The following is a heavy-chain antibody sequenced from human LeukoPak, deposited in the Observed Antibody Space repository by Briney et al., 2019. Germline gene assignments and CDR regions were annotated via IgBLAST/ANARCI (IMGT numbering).Heavy chain of an antibody. CDR3: AREPYGDYPRGDDY. D-gene: IGHD4-17*01. Sequence: GASVKVSCKASGGTFSSYAISWVRQAPGQGLEWMGGIIPIFGTANYAQKFQGRVTITADESTSTAYMELSSLRSEDTAVYYCAREPYGDYPRGDDYWGQGTLVTVSS. CDR1: GGTFSSYA. CDR2: IIPIFGTA. V-gene: IGHV1-69*01. J-gene: IGHJ4*02.